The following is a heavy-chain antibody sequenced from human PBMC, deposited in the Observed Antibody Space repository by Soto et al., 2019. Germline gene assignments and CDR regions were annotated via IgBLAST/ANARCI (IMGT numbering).Heavy chain of an antibody. Sequence: EVQLVESGGGLAQPGGSLRLFCAASGFTFTTYSMTWVRQAPGKGLEWVSYISSSSSTIYYGDSVKGRFTISRDNAKNSLYLQMNSLRAEDTAVYYCARVDGHCGSTSCWNYMDVWGKGTTVTVSS. J-gene: IGHJ6*03. D-gene: IGHD2-2*01. CDR3: ARVDGHCGSTSCWNYMDV. CDR2: ISSSSSTI. V-gene: IGHV3-48*01. CDR1: GFTFTTYS.